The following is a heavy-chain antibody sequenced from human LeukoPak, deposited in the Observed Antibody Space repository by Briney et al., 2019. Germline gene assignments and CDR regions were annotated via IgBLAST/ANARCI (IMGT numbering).Heavy chain of an antibody. D-gene: IGHD4-23*01. J-gene: IGHJ4*02. CDR3: AKALYGGHDY. Sequence: GSLRLSCAASGFTFRTYAMSWVRQAPGKGLECVSALSGNGNTIYYADSVKGRFTISRDNSKNTLSLQMNSLRAEDTAVYYCAKALYGGHDYWGQGTLVTVSS. V-gene: IGHV3-23*01. CDR2: LSGNGNTI. CDR1: GFTFRTYA.